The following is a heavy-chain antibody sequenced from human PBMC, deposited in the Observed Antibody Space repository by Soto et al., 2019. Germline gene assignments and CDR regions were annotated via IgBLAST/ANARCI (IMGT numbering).Heavy chain of an antibody. Sequence: EVQLLESGGALVQPGGSLRLSCAASGFTFSSYAMSWVRQAPGKGLEWVSAISGSGGGTYYADSVKGQFTISRDNSTKTLYLQMNSLRAEDTEEYYCAKQVDCNPAYYIDVWGKGSTVTVSS. V-gene: IGHV3-23*01. CDR3: AKQVDCNPAYYIDV. CDR2: ISGSGGGT. J-gene: IGHJ6*03. D-gene: IGHD2-21*02. CDR1: GFTFSSYA.